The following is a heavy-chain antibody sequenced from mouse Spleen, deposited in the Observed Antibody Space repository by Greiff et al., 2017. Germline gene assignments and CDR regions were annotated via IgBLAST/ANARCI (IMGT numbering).Heavy chain of an antibody. CDR2: IDPSDSYT. J-gene: IGHJ3*01. CDR3: ARRMDYYGSSPAWFAY. CDR1: GYTFTSYW. V-gene: IGHV1-50*01. D-gene: IGHD1-1*01. Sequence: QVQLQQPGAELVKPGASVKLSCKASGYTFTSYWMQWVKQRPGQGLEWIGEIDPSDSYTNYNQKFKGKATLTVDTSSSTAYMQLSSLTSEDSAVYYCARRMDYYGSSPAWFAYWGQGTLVTVSA.